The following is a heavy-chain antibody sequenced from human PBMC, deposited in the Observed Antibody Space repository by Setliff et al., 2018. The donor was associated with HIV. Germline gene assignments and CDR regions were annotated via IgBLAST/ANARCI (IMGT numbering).Heavy chain of an antibody. CDR3: ARGGYNGYELPFDG. D-gene: IGHD5-12*01. CDR2: IYSSGST. Sequence: PSETLSLTCTVSGGSISSYYWNWIRQHPGKGLEWIGYIYSSGSTYYNPSLQSRVSMSVDTSKNQFSLKLTSVTAADTAVYYCARGGYNGYELPFDGWGQGTLVTVS. CDR1: GGSISSYY. J-gene: IGHJ4*02. V-gene: IGHV4-31*03.